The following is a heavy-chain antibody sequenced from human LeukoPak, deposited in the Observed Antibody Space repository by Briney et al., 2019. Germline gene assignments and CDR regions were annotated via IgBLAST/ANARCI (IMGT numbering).Heavy chain of an antibody. CDR2: NSGST. Sequence: SETLSLTCTVSGGSISSSSYYWGWIRQPPGKGLEWIGSNSGSTYYNPSLKSRVTISVDKSKNQFSLKLSSVTAADTAVYYCARDRGSGGDYHTWGQGTLVTVSS. J-gene: IGHJ4*02. CDR1: GGSISSSSYY. V-gene: IGHV4-39*07. D-gene: IGHD2-21*02. CDR3: ARDRGSGGDYHT.